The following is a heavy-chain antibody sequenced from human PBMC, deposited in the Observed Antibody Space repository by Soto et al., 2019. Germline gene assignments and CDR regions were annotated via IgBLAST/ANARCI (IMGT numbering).Heavy chain of an antibody. D-gene: IGHD3-22*01. V-gene: IGHV4-59*01. J-gene: IGHJ4*02. CDR3: SRSIDNSGYSCSNY. CDR2: THYTGSI. Sequence: PSLTCTVSGGSISRYYWSWIRQSPGKGLKWIGYTHYTGSINYNPSFKSRVTMSVDTSRNQFSLRLTSVTAADTAVYYCSRSIDNSGYSCSNYWGQGTLVTVSS. CDR1: GGSISRYY.